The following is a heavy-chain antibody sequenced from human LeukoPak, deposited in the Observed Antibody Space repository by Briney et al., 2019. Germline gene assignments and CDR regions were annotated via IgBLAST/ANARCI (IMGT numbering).Heavy chain of an antibody. J-gene: IGHJ4*02. V-gene: IGHV1-46*03. CDR3: ARDAPFKYCSSTSCSGFDY. D-gene: IGHD2-2*01. CDR2: INPSGGST. CDR1: GYTFTSYY. Sequence: ASVKVSCKASGYTFTSYYMHWVRQAPGQGLEWMGIINPSGGSTSYAQKFHGRVTMTRDTSTSTVYMELSSLRSEDTAVYYCARDAPFKYCSSTSCSGFDYWGQGTLVTVSS.